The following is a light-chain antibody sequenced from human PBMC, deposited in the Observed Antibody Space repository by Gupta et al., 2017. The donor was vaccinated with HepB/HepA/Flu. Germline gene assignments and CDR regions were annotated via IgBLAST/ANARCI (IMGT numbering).Light chain of an antibody. CDR3: HHYTQYRGT. V-gene: IGKV3-20*01. CDR1: QSALNDY. Sequence: ILLTQSPDTLSLSPGETATLPCRANQSALNDYLAWYRQKPGQAPRLLIYDTSNRVTGIPDRFSGSGSGTDFTLTITKVEPADFAVYYCHHYTQYRGTFGQGTKVEIK. J-gene: IGKJ1*01. CDR2: DTS.